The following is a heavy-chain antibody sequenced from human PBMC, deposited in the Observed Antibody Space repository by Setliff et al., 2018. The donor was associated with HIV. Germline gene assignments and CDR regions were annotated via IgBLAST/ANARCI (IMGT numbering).Heavy chain of an antibody. CDR3: ARDKWASGFDF. CDR1: GFTFGDYA. Sequence: GESLKISCTASGFTFGDYAMSWVRQAPGKGLEWVSYISMSSHTSVIYSDSVRGRFTISRDNARNSFYLQMNSLRVDDTAVYFCARDKWASGFDFWGHGTLVTVSS. CDR2: ISMSSHTSV. J-gene: IGHJ4*01. D-gene: IGHD1-26*01. V-gene: IGHV3-48*01.